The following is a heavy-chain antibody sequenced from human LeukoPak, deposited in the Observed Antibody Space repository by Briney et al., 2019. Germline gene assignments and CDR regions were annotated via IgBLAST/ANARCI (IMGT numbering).Heavy chain of an antibody. CDR3: VPKGNEGY. CDR1: GFIFSSYA. V-gene: IGHV3-64D*06. J-gene: IGHJ4*02. CDR2: ISPNGGTT. D-gene: IGHD1-1*01. Sequence: GGSLRLSCSASGFIFSSYAMHWVRQAPGKGLEYVSAISPNGGTTYYADSVKGRFSISRDNSKNVLYLQMSSLRPEDTAVYYCVPKGNEGYWGQGTLVTVSS.